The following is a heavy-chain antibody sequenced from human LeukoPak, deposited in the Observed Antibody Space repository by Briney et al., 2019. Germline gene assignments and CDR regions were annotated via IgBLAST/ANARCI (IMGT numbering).Heavy chain of an antibody. CDR3: ARPPSTTWIHDAFDI. Sequence: GGSLRLSCAASGFTFSSYAMSWVRQAPGKGLEWLSAISGSTGTTYYADSVKGRFTISRDNSKNTLYLEMNSLRAEDTAVYYCARPPSTTWIHDAFDIWGQGTMVTVSS. CDR1: GFTFSSYA. V-gene: IGHV3-23*01. CDR2: ISGSTGTT. D-gene: IGHD1-1*01. J-gene: IGHJ3*02.